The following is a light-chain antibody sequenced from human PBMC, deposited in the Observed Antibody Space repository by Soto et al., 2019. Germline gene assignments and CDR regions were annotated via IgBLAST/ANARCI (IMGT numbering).Light chain of an antibody. V-gene: IGLV1-51*01. J-gene: IGLJ2*01. CDR2: DSD. CDR3: GSWDSSLGAGV. CDR1: SSNIGKNY. Sequence: QSVLTQPPSVSAAPGQKVTISCSGSSSNIGKNYVSWYQQFPGTAPKLLIYDSDQRPSGIPDRFSGSKSGTSATLGITGLQTGDEADYYCGSWDSSLGAGVFGGGTKLTVL.